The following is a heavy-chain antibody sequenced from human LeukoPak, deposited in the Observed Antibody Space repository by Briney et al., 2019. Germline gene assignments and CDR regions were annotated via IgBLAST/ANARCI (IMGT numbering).Heavy chain of an antibody. J-gene: IGHJ4*02. D-gene: IGHD5-12*01. CDR3: ARGGGYASPIGY. V-gene: IGHV4-59*01. CDR2: IYHSGSA. CDR1: GGSISTYY. Sequence: TSETLSLTCTLSGGSISTYYWSWIRQPPGKGLEWIGYIYHSGSANYNPSLKSRVTISVDTSKNQFSLKLSSVTAADTAVYYCARGGGYASPIGYWGQGALVTVSS.